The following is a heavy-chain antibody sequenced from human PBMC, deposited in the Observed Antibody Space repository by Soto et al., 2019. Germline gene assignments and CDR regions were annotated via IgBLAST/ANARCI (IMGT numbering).Heavy chain of an antibody. J-gene: IGHJ6*03. CDR1: GFTFSSYG. V-gene: IGHV3-33*06. CDR3: AKDKAETYSNYYLDV. Sequence: QVQLVESGGGVVQPGRSLRLSCAASGFTFSSYGMHWVRQAPGKGLEWVAVIWYDGSNKYYADSVKGRFTISRDNSKNTLDLQMNSLRAEDTPVFYSAKDKAETYSNYYLDVWGKGTRSPSS. CDR2: IWYDGSNK.